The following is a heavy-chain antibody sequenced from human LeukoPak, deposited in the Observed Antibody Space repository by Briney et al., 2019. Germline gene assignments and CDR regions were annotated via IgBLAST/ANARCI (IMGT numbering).Heavy chain of an antibody. V-gene: IGHV3-48*01. D-gene: IGHD2-21*02. J-gene: IGHJ4*02. Sequence: GGSLGLSCAASGFTFSSYSMNWVRQAPGKGLEWVSYISSSSSTIYYADSVKGRFTISRDNAKNSLYLQMNSLRAEDTAVYYCARDLEGGDAYWGQGTLVTVSS. CDR2: ISSSSSTI. CDR3: ARDLEGGDAY. CDR1: GFTFSSYS.